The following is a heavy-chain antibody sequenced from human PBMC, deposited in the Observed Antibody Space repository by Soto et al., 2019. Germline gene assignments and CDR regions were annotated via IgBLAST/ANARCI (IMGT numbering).Heavy chain of an antibody. CDR1: GFTFSSYA. D-gene: IGHD6-13*01. J-gene: IGHJ4*02. CDR2: ISYDGSNK. Sequence: GGSLRLSCAASGFTFSSYAMHWVRQAPGKGLEWVAVISYDGSNKYYADSVKGRFTISRDNSKNTLYLQMNSLRAEDTAVYYCARVAAAGTPLDRFDYWGQRTLVTVSS. CDR3: ARVAAAGTPLDRFDY. V-gene: IGHV3-30-3*01.